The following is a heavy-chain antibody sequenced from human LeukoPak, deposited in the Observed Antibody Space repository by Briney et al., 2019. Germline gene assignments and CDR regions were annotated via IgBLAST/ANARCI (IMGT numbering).Heavy chain of an antibody. V-gene: IGHV4-34*01. D-gene: IGHD7-27*01. CDR1: GGSFSGYY. CDR3: ARGPFTWARYFDL. Sequence: PSETLSLTCAVYGGSFSGYYWSWIRQPPGKGLEWIGEINHSGSTNYNPSLKSRVTISVGTSKNQFSLKLSSVTAADTAVYYCARGPFTWARYFDLWGRGTLVTVSS. J-gene: IGHJ2*01. CDR2: INHSGST.